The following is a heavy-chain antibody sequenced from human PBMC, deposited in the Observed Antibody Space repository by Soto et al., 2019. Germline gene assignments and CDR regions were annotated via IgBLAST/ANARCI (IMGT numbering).Heavy chain of an antibody. D-gene: IGHD2-8*02. V-gene: IGHV4-34*01. J-gene: IGHJ4*01. CDR2: INHSGST. CDR3: ARYKITGLFVY. Sequence: PSETLYLTCAVYGGSFSGYYWSWIRQPPGKGLEWIGEINHSGSTNYNPSLKSRVTISVDTSKNQFSLKLSSVTAADTAVYYCARYKITGLFVYCVHGTLVTVSS. CDR1: GGSFSGYY.